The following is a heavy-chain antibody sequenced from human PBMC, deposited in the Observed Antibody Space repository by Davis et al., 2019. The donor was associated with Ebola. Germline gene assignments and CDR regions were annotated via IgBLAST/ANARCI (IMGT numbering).Heavy chain of an antibody. CDR1: GFTFSSYS. CDR3: ARDALAGYCTNGVCLSADYFDY. D-gene: IGHD2-8*01. CDR2: ISSSSSYI. J-gene: IGHJ4*02. Sequence: GGSLRLSCAASGFTFSSYSMNWVRQAPGKGLEWVSSISSSSSYIYYADSVKGRFTISRDNAKNSLYLQMNSLRAEDTAVYYCARDALAGYCTNGVCLSADYFDYWGQGTLVTVSS. V-gene: IGHV3-21*01.